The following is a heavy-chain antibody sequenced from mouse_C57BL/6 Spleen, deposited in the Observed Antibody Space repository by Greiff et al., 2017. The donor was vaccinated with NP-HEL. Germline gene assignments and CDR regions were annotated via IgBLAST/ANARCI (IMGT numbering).Heavy chain of an antibody. J-gene: IGHJ3*01. CDR3: TRRVDYEGFAY. CDR2: IDPETGGT. CDR1: GYTFTDYE. V-gene: IGHV1-15*01. Sequence: QVQLKQSGAELVRPGASVTLSCKASGYTFTDYEMHWVKQTPVHGLEWIGAIDPETGGTAYNQKFKGKAILTADKSSSTAYMELRSLTSEDSAVYYCTRRVDYEGFAYWGQGTLVTVSA. D-gene: IGHD2-4*01.